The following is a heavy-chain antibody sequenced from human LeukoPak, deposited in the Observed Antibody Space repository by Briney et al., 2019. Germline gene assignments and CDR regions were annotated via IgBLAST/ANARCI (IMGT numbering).Heavy chain of an antibody. CDR1: GFTVSNNY. CDR3: ARSPYDSAFR. CDR2: IYSGGST. Sequence: GGSPRLSCAASGFTVSNNYMSWARQAAGKGLEWVSVIYSGGSTDYADSVKGRFTISRDNSKNTVYLQMNSLRAEDTAVYYCARSPYDSAFRWGQGTPVTVSS. D-gene: IGHD3-22*01. V-gene: IGHV3-53*01. J-gene: IGHJ4*02.